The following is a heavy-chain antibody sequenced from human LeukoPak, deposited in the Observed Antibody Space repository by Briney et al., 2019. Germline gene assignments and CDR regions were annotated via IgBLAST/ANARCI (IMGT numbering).Heavy chain of an antibody. V-gene: IGHV4-34*01. CDR3: ARGDYDILTGYPYYYYYGMDV. J-gene: IGHJ6*02. D-gene: IGHD3-9*01. Sequence: SETLSLTCAVYGGSFSGYYWSWIRQPPGKGLEWIGEINHSGSTNYNPSLKSRVTISVDTSKNQFSLKLSSVTAADTGVYYCARGDYDILTGYPYYYYYGMDVWGQGTTVTVSS. CDR2: INHSGST. CDR1: GGSFSGYY.